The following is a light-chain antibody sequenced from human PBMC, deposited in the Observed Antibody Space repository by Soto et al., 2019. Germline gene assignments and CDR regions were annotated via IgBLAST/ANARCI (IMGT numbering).Light chain of an antibody. V-gene: IGKV3D-11*01. CDR1: PGVSSY. J-gene: IGKJ2*01. CDR3: QQRSNWRYT. Sequence: EIVLTQSPATLSLSPGERATLSCRASPGVSSYLAWYQQKPGQAPRLLIYDASNRATGIPARFSGSGPGTDFTLTISSLEPEDFAVYYCQQRSNWRYTFGQGTKLEIK. CDR2: DAS.